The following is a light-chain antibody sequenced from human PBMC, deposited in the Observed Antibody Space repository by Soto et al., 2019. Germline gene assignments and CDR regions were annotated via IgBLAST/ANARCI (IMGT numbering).Light chain of an antibody. CDR2: EVS. CDR1: ISDVDGYNY. J-gene: IGLJ1*01. CDR3: CSYAGSNNYYL. V-gene: IGLV2-8*01. Sequence: QSVLTQPPSASGSPGQSVTISCTGTISDVDGYNYVSWYQQHPGKAPKLMIYEVSKRPSGVPDRFSGSKSGNTASLTVSGLQADDEADYYCCSYAGSNNYYLFGPGTKLTVL.